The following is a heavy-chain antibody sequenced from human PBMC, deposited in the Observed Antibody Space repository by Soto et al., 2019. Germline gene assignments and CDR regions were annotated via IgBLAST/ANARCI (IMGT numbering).Heavy chain of an antibody. D-gene: IGHD4-17*01. CDR1: GFTFSDYA. Sequence: QVQLVESGGGVVQPGRSLRVSCTASGFTFSDYAMHWVRQAPGKGLEWVALIWYDGSKIYYADSVKGRFTISRDNSKNTVYLQLNSLRAEDTAVCYCARVYGDYAPDHWGQGTLVTVSS. V-gene: IGHV3-33*01. CDR3: ARVYGDYAPDH. J-gene: IGHJ4*02. CDR2: IWYDGSKI.